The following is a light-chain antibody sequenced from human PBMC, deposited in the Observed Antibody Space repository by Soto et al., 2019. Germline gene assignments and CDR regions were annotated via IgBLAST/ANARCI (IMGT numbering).Light chain of an antibody. CDR3: QQYNNWPPEYT. Sequence: EIVMTQSPATLSASPGERATLSCRASQSGSSNLAWYQQKAGQAPSPLIYGASTRATGIPARFSGSGSGTEFTLTISSLQSEDFAVYYCQQYNNWPPEYTFGQGTKLEI. J-gene: IGKJ2*01. CDR1: QSGSSN. V-gene: IGKV3-15*01. CDR2: GAS.